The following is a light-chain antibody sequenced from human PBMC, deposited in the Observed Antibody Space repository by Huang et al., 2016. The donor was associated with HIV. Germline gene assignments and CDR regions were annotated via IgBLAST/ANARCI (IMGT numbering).Light chain of an antibody. V-gene: IGKV1-5*03. CDR3: QQYDSYPRM. CDR2: KAS. J-gene: IGKJ1*01. CDR1: QNIFSW. Sequence: DIQMTQSPSTLSASVGDRVTITCRASQNIFSWLAWDQQKPGMAPKLLIYKASIFESGVPSRFSGSGSGTEFSLTISSLQPDDSATYYCQQYDSYPRMFGQGTKVEIK.